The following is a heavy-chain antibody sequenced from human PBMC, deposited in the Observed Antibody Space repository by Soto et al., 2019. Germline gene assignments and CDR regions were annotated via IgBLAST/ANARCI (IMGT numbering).Heavy chain of an antibody. CDR3: TRRQQSGGDYYYYGXDV. CDR2: IRSKANSYAT. Sequence: GGSLRLSCAASGFTFSGSAMHWVRQASGKGLEWVGRIRSKANSYATAYAASVKGRFTISRDDSKNTAYLQMNSLKTEDTAVYYCTRRQQSGGDYYYYGXDVWGQGTTVTVSS. V-gene: IGHV3-73*01. D-gene: IGHD3-16*01. J-gene: IGHJ6*02. CDR1: GFTFSGSA.